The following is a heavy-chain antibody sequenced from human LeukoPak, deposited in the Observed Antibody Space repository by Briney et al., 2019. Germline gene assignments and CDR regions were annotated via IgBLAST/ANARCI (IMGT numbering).Heavy chain of an antibody. CDR1: GGSISNYY. V-gene: IGHV4-4*07. J-gene: IGHJ4*02. Sequence: SETLSLTCTVSGGSISNYYWSWIRQPAGKGLEWIGRIYTSGSTNYNPSLKSRVTISVDKSKNQFSLKLSSVTAADTAVYYCARAGYSGSHSYFDYWGQGTLVPVSS. CDR3: ARAGYSGSHSYFDY. CDR2: IYTSGST. D-gene: IGHD1-26*01.